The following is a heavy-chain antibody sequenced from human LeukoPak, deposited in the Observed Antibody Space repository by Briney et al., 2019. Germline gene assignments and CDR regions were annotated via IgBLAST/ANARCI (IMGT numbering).Heavy chain of an antibody. CDR3: VRTPPNWGFDY. CDR2: INPSGGST. D-gene: IGHD7-27*01. J-gene: IGHJ4*02. CDR1: GYTFTSYY. V-gene: IGHV1-46*01. Sequence: GASVKVSCKASGYTFTSYYMHWVRQAPGQGLEWMGIINPSGGSTSYAQKFQGRVTMTRDTSMSTAYMELSSLSSKDSAVYYCVRTPPNWGFDYWGRGTLLTVSS.